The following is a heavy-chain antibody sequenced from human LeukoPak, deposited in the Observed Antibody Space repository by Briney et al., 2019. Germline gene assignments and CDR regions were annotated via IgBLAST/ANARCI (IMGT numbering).Heavy chain of an antibody. CDR2: ISSSSSYI. J-gene: IGHJ4*02. D-gene: IGHD6-13*01. CDR3: ARELSIAAALDY. V-gene: IGHV3-21*01. CDR1: GFTFSTYS. Sequence: GGSLRLSCAASGFTFSTYSMNWVRQAPGKGLEWVSSISSSSSYIYYADSVKGRFTISRDNSKNTLYLQMNSLRAEDTAVYYCARELSIAAALDYWGQGTLVTVSS.